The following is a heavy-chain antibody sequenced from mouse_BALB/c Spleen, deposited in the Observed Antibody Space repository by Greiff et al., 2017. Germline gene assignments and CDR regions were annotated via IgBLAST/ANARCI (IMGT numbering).Heavy chain of an antibody. V-gene: IGHV5-6*01. D-gene: IGHD2-4*01. Sequence: EVMLVESGGDLVKPGGSLKLSCAASGFTFSSYGMSWVRQTPDKRLEWVATISSGGSYTYYPDSVKGRFTISRDNAKNTLYLQMSSLKSEDTAMYYCARFDYDGVMDYWGQGTSVTVSS. CDR2: ISSGGSYT. CDR3: ARFDYDGVMDY. CDR1: GFTFSSYG. J-gene: IGHJ4*01.